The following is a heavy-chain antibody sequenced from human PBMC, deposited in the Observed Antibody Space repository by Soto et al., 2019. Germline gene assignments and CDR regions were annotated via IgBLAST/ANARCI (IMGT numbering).Heavy chain of an antibody. CDR2: IIPILGIA. D-gene: IGHD2-15*01. V-gene: IGHV1-69*02. CDR1: GGTFSSYT. J-gene: IGHJ4*02. Sequence: QVQLVQSGAEVKKPGSSVKVSCKASGGTFSSYTISWVRQAPGQGLEWMGRIIPILGIANYAQKFQGRVKIAADKSTRTAYMEMSSLRSEDTAVYYCARGLYCSGGSCDDYWGQGTLVTVSS. CDR3: ARGLYCSGGSCDDY.